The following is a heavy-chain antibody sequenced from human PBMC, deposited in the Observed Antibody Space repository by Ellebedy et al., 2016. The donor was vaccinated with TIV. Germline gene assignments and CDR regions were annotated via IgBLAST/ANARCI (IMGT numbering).Heavy chain of an antibody. J-gene: IGHJ6*02. CDR2: ISYDGSNK. D-gene: IGHD1-26*01. CDR3: AKDSPGVGASYGMDV. CDR1: GFTFSSYG. V-gene: IGHV3-30*18. Sequence: GGSLRLSXAASGFTFSSYGMHWVRQAPGKGLEWVAVISYDGSNKYYADSVKGRFTISRDNSKNTLYLQMNSLRAEDTAVYYCAKDSPGVGASYGMDVWGQGTTVTVSS.